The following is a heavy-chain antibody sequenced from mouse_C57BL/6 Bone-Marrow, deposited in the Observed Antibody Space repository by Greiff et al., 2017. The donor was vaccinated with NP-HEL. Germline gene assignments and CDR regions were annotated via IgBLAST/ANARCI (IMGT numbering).Heavy chain of an antibody. CDR1: GYTFTSYW. J-gene: IGHJ3*01. CDR3: AISAIYCYGSGSSWFAY. CDR2: IDPSDSYT. V-gene: IGHV1-59*01. Sequence: QVQLQQSGAELVRPGTSVKLSCKASGYTFTSYWMHWVKQRPGQGLEWIGVIDPSDSYTNYNQKFKGKATLTVDTSSSTAYMQLSSLTSRNSAVYYCAISAIYCYGSGSSWFAYWGQGTLVTVSA. D-gene: IGHD1-1*01.